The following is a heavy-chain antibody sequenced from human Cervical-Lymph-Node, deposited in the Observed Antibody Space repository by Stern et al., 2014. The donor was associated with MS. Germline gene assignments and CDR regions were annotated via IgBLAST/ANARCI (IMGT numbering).Heavy chain of an antibody. J-gene: IGHJ4*02. CDR3: ARGGGLVGYFDY. D-gene: IGHD1-26*01. V-gene: IGHV1-69*06. CDR2: ITPVFGTT. Sequence: DQLVESGAEVKKPGSSVKVSCKASGDTFSSYAINWGRQVPGQGLEWMGGITPVFGTTNYAQKFQGRVTITADKSTNTAYMELMTLRSEDTAVYYCARGGGLVGYFDYWGQGTLVSVSS. CDR1: GDTFSSYA.